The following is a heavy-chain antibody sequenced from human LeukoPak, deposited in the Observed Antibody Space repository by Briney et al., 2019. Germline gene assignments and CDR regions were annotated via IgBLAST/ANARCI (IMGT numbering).Heavy chain of an antibody. J-gene: IGHJ4*02. Sequence: SVKVSCKASEGTFSSYAISWVRQAPGQGLEWMGGIIPIFGTANYAQKFQGRVTITADESTSTAYMELSSLRSEDTAVYYCASGVHDYGDYVFDYWGQGTLVTVSS. CDR1: EGTFSSYA. V-gene: IGHV1-69*13. CDR2: IIPIFGTA. CDR3: ASGVHDYGDYVFDY. D-gene: IGHD4-17*01.